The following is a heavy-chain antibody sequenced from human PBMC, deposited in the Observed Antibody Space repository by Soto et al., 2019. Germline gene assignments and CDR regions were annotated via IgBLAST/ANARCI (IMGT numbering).Heavy chain of an antibody. CDR1: GFSLNTRGVG. Sequence: QITLKESGPTLVKPTQTLTLTCTFSGFSLNTRGVGVGWIRQPPGKALEWLALISWDGEKRYSPSLKSRLTITNDTSENQVVLTMTNMHPVDTATYYCALRRGDLLTGHYYFDYWGQGTLVTVSS. CDR3: ALRRGDLLTGHYYFDY. V-gene: IGHV2-5*02. CDR2: ISWDGEK. J-gene: IGHJ4*02. D-gene: IGHD3-9*01.